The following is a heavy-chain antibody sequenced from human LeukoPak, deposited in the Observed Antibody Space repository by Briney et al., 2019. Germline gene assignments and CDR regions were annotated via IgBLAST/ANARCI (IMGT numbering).Heavy chain of an antibody. Sequence: GGSLRLSCAASGFTVSSNYMSWVRQASGKGLEWVSVIYSGGSTYYADSVKGRFTISRDNSKNMLYLQMNSLRAEDTAVYYRARGQGGYDYGAFDYWGQGTLVTVSS. V-gene: IGHV3-66*01. CDR2: IYSGGST. CDR1: GFTVSSNY. CDR3: ARGQGGYDYGAFDY. D-gene: IGHD5-12*01. J-gene: IGHJ4*02.